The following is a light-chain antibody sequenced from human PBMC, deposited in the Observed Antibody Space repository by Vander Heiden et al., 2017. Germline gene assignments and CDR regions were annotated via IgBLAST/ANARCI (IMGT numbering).Light chain of an antibody. CDR1: NIGSIT. Sequence: SYVLTQPPSRSGAPGETAPITCAGNNIGSITVHWYQQRPGQATVLVLYDETDRPSGIPERFSGSNSGNTATLTISRVEAGDEADYYCQVWDSRGDYHVLFGGGTKLTVL. CDR3: QVWDSRGDYHVL. CDR2: DET. V-gene: IGLV3-21*02. J-gene: IGLJ3*02.